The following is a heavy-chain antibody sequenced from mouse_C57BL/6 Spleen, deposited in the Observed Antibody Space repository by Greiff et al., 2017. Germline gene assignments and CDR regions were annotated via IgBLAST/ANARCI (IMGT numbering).Heavy chain of an antibody. Sequence: VQLQQSGAELVRPGASVKLSCTASGFNIKDYYMHWVKQRPEQGLEWIGRIDPEDGDTEYAPKFQGKATMTADTSSNTAYLQLSSLTSEDTAVYYCTTLDYYGSSYVGFDYWGQGTTLTVAS. J-gene: IGHJ2*01. V-gene: IGHV14-1*01. CDR1: GFNIKDYY. D-gene: IGHD1-1*01. CDR3: TTLDYYGSSYVGFDY. CDR2: IDPEDGDT.